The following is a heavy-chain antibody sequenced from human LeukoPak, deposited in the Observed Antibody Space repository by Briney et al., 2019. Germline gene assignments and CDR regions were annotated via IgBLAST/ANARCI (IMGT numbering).Heavy chain of an antibody. CDR2: IISTSDI. J-gene: IGHJ4*02. Sequence: GGSLRLSCAASGFTFSSYGMNWVRQAPGKGLEWVSSIISTSDIYYADSVKGRFTISRDNAKNSLYLQMNSLRAEDTAIYYCASVRSGDTRDFDYWGQGTLVTVSS. CDR3: ASVRSGDTRDFDY. D-gene: IGHD4-17*01. V-gene: IGHV3-21*01. CDR1: GFTFSSYG.